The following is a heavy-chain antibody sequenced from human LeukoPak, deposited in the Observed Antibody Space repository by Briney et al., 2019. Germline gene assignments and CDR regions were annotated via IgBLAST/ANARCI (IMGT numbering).Heavy chain of an antibody. D-gene: IGHD3-3*01. V-gene: IGHV3-74*01. CDR3: TRGFWGWEVDY. CDR2: LNGDGSST. CDR1: GFTFSRHW. J-gene: IGHJ4*02. Sequence: GGSLRLSCAASGFTFSRHWMHWVRQAPGKGLVWVSRLNGDGSSTNYADYVKGRLTISRDNAKNTLYLQMSSLRAEDTAVYYCTRGFWGWEVDYWGQGTLVTVSS.